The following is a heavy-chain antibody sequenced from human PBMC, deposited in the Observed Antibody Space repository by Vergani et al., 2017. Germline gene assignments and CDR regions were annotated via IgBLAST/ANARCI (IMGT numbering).Heavy chain of an antibody. CDR2: IKSDGSIT. V-gene: IGHV3-74*02. D-gene: IGHD5-12*01. J-gene: IGHJ5*01. Sequence: EVQLLESGGGLVQPGGSLRLSCEASGFSFPGYAMSWVRQAPEKGLVWVSRIKSDGSITNYADSVKGRFTISRDNAKNTLYLEMNSLRGDDTAIYYCVRARCSGPCFMSIWLDSWGEGTLVAVSS. CDR3: VRARCSGPCFMSIWLDS. CDR1: GFSFPGYA.